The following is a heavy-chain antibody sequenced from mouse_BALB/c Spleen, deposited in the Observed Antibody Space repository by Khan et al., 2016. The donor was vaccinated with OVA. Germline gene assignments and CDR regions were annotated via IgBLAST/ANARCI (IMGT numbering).Heavy chain of an antibody. CDR2: IGSGGST. V-gene: IGHV5-6-5*01. Sequence: EVELVESGGGLVKPGGSLKCSCAASGFTFSRHPMSWVRQTPEKRLEWVASIGSGGSTYYPASVKGRFTISRDNARNILYLQMSSLRSEDSAMYYCARVNGSTGVDYWGQGTTLTVSS. CDR3: ARVNGSTGVDY. J-gene: IGHJ2*01. D-gene: IGHD1-1*01. CDR1: GFTFSRHP.